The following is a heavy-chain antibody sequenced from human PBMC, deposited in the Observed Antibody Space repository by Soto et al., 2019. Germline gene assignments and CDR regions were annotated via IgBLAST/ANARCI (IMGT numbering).Heavy chain of an antibody. J-gene: IGHJ4*02. Sequence: ASVKVSCKVSGYTLTELSMHWVRQAPGKGLEWMGGFDPEDGETIYAQKFQGRVTITEDTSTGTAYMELSSLRSEDTAVYYCARGIPRYGSANDYWGQGTLVTVSS. CDR2: FDPEDGET. V-gene: IGHV1-24*01. CDR3: ARGIPRYGSANDY. D-gene: IGHD2-21*01. CDR1: GYTLTELS.